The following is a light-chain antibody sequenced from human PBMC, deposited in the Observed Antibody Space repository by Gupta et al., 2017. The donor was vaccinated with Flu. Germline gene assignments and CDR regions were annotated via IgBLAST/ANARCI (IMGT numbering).Light chain of an antibody. CDR1: QGVGSK. J-gene: IGKJ1*01. Sequence: EIPMTQSPASLSVSPGERVTITCRASQGVGSKLAWYQQRPGQAPRLLIYGASTMATGIPARFSGSGSGTEFTLTITSLQSEDIAAYYCQQYNNLPRAFGQGTKVEIK. CDR3: QQYNNLPRA. V-gene: IGKV3-15*01. CDR2: GAS.